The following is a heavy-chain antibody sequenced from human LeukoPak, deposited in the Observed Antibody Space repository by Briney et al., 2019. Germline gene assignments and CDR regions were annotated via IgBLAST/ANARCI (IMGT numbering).Heavy chain of an antibody. CDR2: FKSKTVGGTT. V-gene: IGHV3-15*01. D-gene: IGHD1-1*01. J-gene: IGHJ3*02. Sequence: PGGSLRLSCAASGFTFSSYWMSWVGQAPGKGLDWVGRFKSKTVGGTTDYAAPVKGRFTISRDDSKNTLYLQMNSLKTEDTAVYYCTTEIDTPYNWNDGHLNAFDIWGQGTMVTVSS. CDR1: GFTFSSYW. CDR3: TTEIDTPYNWNDGHLNAFDI.